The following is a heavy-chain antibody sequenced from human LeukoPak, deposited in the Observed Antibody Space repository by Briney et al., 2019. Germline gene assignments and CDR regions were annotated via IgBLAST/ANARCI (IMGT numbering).Heavy chain of an antibody. CDR2: ISGSGGNT. V-gene: IGHV3-23*01. J-gene: IGHJ4*02. Sequence: PGGSLRLSCAASGFTFSSYAMSCVRQAPGKGLEWVSAISGSGGNTYYADSVKGRFTMSRDNSKYTLYLQMNSLRAEDAAVYICAKTVTGSHGYQGGDYWGQGTLVTVST. CDR1: GFTFSSYA. CDR3: AKTVTGSHGYQGGDY. D-gene: IGHD3-16*01.